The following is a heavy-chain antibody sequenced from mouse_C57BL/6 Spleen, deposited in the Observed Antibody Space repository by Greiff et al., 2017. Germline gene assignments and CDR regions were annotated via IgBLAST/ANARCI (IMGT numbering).Heavy chain of an antibody. D-gene: IGHD2-1*01. CDR3: ARKGLYYGNYVYSMDY. Sequence: EVKLQESGGGLVKPGGSLKLSCAASGFTFSDYGMHWVRQAPEKGLEWVAYISSGSSTIYYADTVKGRFTISRDNAKNTLFQQKTSLRSEDTAMYYCARKGLYYGNYVYSMDYWGQGTSVTVST. CDR1: GFTFSDYG. CDR2: ISSGSSTI. J-gene: IGHJ4*01. V-gene: IGHV5-17*01.